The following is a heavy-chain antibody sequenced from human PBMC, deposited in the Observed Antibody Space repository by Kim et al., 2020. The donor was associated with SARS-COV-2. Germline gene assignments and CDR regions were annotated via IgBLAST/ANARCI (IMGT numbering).Heavy chain of an antibody. CDR1: GFTFSSYA. CDR3: AKDEFWSGYYSRDYYYYYMDV. V-gene: IGHV3-23*01. J-gene: IGHJ6*03. D-gene: IGHD3-3*01. CDR2: ISGSGGST. Sequence: GGSLRLSCAASGFTFSSYAMSWVRQAPGKGLEWVSAISGSGGSTYYADSVKGRFTISRDNSKNTLYLQMNSLRAEDTAVYYRAKDEFWSGYYSRDYYYYYMDVWGKGTTVTVSS.